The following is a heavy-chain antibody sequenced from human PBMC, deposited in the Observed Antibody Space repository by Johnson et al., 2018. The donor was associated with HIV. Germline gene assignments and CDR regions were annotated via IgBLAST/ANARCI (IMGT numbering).Heavy chain of an antibody. V-gene: IGHV3-66*03. J-gene: IGHJ3*02. CDR2: IYSGGST. CDR3: AREGIVGATGPGPTLQDAFDI. Sequence: VQLVESGGGLIQPGGSLRLSCAASGFTVSSNYMSWVRQTPGKGLEWVSVIYSGGSTYYADSVKGRFTISRANSKNTLYLQMNSLRAEDTAVYYCAREGIVGATGPGPTLQDAFDIWGQGTMVTVSS. D-gene: IGHD1-26*01. CDR1: GFTVSSNY.